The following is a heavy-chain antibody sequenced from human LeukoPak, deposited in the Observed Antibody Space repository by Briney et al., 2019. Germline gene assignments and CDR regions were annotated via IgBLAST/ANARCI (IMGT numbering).Heavy chain of an antibody. D-gene: IGHD6-13*01. V-gene: IGHV4-39*07. CDR2: VYYSGST. Sequence: GSLRLSCAASGFTFSSYAMSWIRQPPGKGLEWIGNVYYSGSTYYNPSLKSRVTISVDTSKNQFSLKLSSVTAADTAVYSCAREGIVAATTGDAFDIWGQGTMVTVSS. CDR1: GFTFSSYA. CDR3: AREGIVAATTGDAFDI. J-gene: IGHJ3*02.